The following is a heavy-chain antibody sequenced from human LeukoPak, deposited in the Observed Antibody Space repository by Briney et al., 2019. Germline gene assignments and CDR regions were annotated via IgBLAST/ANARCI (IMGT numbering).Heavy chain of an antibody. CDR1: GGTFSSYA. V-gene: IGHV1-69*13. CDR2: IIPIFGTT. J-gene: IGHJ3*02. D-gene: IGHD3-22*01. Sequence: SVKVSCKASGGTFSSYAISWGRQAPRQGLEWRGGIIPIFGTTNYSHNFQGRVTITADESTSTDYMELMSLTSVDTAGYYCSRAGDYYDSSGYSDDAFDIWGQGTMVTVSS. CDR3: SRAGDYYDSSGYSDDAFDI.